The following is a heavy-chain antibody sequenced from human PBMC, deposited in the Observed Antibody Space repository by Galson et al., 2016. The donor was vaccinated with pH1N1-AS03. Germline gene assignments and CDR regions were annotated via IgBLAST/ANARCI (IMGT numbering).Heavy chain of an antibody. D-gene: IGHD3-22*01. CDR3: ARERDSSPSSIFVY. CDR2: INPKSGGT. J-gene: IGHJ4*02. Sequence: SVKVSCRASGDTVTDYYIHWVRQAPGQGLEWMGWINPKSGGTKFDQKFQGRVTTTRDTTINTLYMELSSLRSEDTAIYYCARERDSSPSSIFVYWGQGAQVTVSS. V-gene: IGHV1-2*02. CDR1: GDTVTDYY.